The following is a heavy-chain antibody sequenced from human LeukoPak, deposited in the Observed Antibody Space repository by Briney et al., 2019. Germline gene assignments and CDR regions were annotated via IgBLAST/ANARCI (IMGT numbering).Heavy chain of an antibody. CDR1: GGTFSNYA. D-gene: IGHD3-10*01. Sequence: ASVKVSCKASGGTFSNYAIRWVRQAPRQGLEWRGGIIPILGTANYAQKFRGRVKITADKSTRTAYMELSSLRSEDTAVYYCARGGSWDMVRGVIITRYYYYYMDVWGKGPTVTISS. CDR3: ARGGSWDMVRGVIITRYYYYYMDV. CDR2: IIPILGTA. V-gene: IGHV1-69*10. J-gene: IGHJ6*03.